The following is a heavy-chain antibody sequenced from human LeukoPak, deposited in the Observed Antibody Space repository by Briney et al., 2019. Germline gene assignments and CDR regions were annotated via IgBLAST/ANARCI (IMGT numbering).Heavy chain of an antibody. CDR1: GFTFSSYE. CDR2: ISSSSSYI. V-gene: IGHV3-21*01. J-gene: IGHJ4*02. D-gene: IGHD4-11*01. Sequence: GGSLRLSCAASGFTFSSYEMNWVRQAPGKGLEWVSSISSSSSYIYYAGSVKGRFTISRDNAKNSLYLQMNSLRAEDTAVYYCARGRDDYSNYVTNWGQGTLVTVSS. CDR3: ARGRDDYSNYVTN.